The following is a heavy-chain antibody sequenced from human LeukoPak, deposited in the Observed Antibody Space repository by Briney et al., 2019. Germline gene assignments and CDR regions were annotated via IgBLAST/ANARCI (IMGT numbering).Heavy chain of an antibody. CDR3: AREVYSSSTQFDY. D-gene: IGHD6-6*01. V-gene: IGHV3-7*01. J-gene: IGHJ4*02. CDR2: IKQDGSEK. Sequence: PGGSLRLSCAASGFTFSSYWMSWVRQAPGKGLEWVASIKQDGSEKYYVDSVKGRFTISRDNAKNSLYLQMNSLRAEDTAVYYCAREVYSSSTQFDYWGQGTLVTVSS. CDR1: GFTFSSYW.